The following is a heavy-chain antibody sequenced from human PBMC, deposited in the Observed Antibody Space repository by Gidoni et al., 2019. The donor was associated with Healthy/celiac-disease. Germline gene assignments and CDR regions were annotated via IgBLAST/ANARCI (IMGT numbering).Heavy chain of an antibody. CDR1: GYTFTSYD. J-gene: IGHJ4*02. D-gene: IGHD5-12*01. Sequence: QVQLVQSGAEVQKPGASLKVSCKASGYTFTSYDINWVRQATGQGLEWMGWLNPNSGNTGYSQKVQGRVTMTRNTSISTAYMELSSLRSEDTAVFYCARAPFRSRGYSGDYFFDYWGQGTLVTVSS. CDR2: LNPNSGNT. V-gene: IGHV1-8*01. CDR3: ARAPFRSRGYSGDYFFDY.